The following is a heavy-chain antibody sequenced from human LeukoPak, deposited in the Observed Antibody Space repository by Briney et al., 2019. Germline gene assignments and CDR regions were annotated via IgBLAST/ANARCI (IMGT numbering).Heavy chain of an antibody. CDR3: ARSVAYSYAYYAMDV. CDR2: VYYSGST. J-gene: IGHJ6*01. V-gene: IGHV4-59*08. Sequence: SETLSLTCTVSGGSISTYFWSWIRQPPGKGLEWIGYVYYSGSTAYNPSPKSRVTISVDTSRNKCSLRLSSVTAADTAIYYCARSVAYSYAYYAMDVWGQGTTVTVSS. D-gene: IGHD4-11*01. CDR1: GGSISTYF.